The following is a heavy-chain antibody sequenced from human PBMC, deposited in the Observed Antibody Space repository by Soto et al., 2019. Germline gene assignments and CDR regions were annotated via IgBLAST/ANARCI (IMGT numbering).Heavy chain of an antibody. CDR3: TRGSLSSGWPGVYYYYMDV. J-gene: IGHJ6*03. CDR1: GFTFSNAW. D-gene: IGHD6-19*01. Sequence: GGSLRLSCAASGFTFSNAWINWVRQAPGKGLEWVGRIKSKTDGGTTDYAAPVKGRFTISRDDSRSIAYLQMNSLKTEDTAVYYCTRGSLSSGWPGVYYYYMDVWGKGTTVTVSS. CDR2: IKSKTDGGTT. V-gene: IGHV3-15*07.